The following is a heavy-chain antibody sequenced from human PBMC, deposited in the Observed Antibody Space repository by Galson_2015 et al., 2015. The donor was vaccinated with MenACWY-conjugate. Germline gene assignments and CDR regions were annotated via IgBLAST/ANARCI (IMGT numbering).Heavy chain of an antibody. CDR2: IKRKTDGGKT. Sequence: SLRLSCAASGFTFSNAWMSWVRQAPGKGLEWVGRIKRKTDGGKTDYAAPVKGRFTISRDDSKNTLYLQMNSLKTEDTAVYYCTTGRVGVAATPENFDYWGQGTLVTVSS. V-gene: IGHV3-15*01. CDR3: TTGRVGVAATPENFDY. J-gene: IGHJ4*02. D-gene: IGHD2-15*01. CDR1: GFTFSNAW.